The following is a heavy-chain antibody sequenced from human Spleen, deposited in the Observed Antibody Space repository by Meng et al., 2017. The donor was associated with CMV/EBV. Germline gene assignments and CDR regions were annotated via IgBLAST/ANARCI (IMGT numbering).Heavy chain of an antibody. Sequence: GGSLRLSCAASGFTFSDYYMSWIRQAPGKGLEWVSYISSSGSTIYYADSVKGRFTISRDNSNNTLYLHMSSLRAEDTAVYYCARDQGSWYYYGMDVWGQGTTVTVSS. D-gene: IGHD6-13*01. J-gene: IGHJ6*02. CDR2: ISSSGSTI. CDR3: ARDQGSWYYYGMDV. CDR1: GFTFSDYY. V-gene: IGHV3-11*04.